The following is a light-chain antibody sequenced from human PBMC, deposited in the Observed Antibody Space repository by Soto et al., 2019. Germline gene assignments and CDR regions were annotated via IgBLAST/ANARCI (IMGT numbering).Light chain of an antibody. CDR2: DAS. J-gene: IGKJ3*01. CDR3: QQRSNWPPEVT. Sequence: EIVLTQSPDTLSLSPGERATLSCRASQSVGSSLGWYQQKPGQAPRLLIYDASKRATGIPARFSGSGSGTDFTLTISSLEPEDFAVYYCQQRSNWPPEVTFGPGTKEDIK. CDR1: QSVGSS. V-gene: IGKV3-11*01.